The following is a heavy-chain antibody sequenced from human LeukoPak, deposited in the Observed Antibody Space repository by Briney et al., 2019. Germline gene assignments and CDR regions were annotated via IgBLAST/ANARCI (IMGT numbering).Heavy chain of an antibody. D-gene: IGHD5-18*01. J-gene: IGHJ4*02. CDR2: ISWNSGSI. CDR3: AKDGGGYSYGYFDY. V-gene: IGHV3-9*01. CDR1: GFTFDDYA. Sequence: PGGSLRLSCAASGFTFDDYAMHWVRQAPGKGPEWVSGISWNSGSIGYADSVKGRFTISRDNAKNSLYLQMNSLRAEDTALYYCAKDGGGYSYGYFDYWGQGTLVTVSS.